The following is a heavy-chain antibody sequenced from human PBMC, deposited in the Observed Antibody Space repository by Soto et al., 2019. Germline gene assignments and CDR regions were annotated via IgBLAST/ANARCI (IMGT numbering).Heavy chain of an antibody. CDR2: ISAYNGNT. CDR1: GYTFTSYG. V-gene: IGHV1-18*01. CDR3: ARVGSGYYTYYFDY. J-gene: IGHJ4*02. D-gene: IGHD3-22*01. Sequence: ASVKVSCKTSGYTFTSYGISWVRQAPGQGLEWMGWISAYNGNTNYAQKLQGRVTMTTDTSTSTAYMELRSLRSDDTAVYYCARVGSGYYTYYFDYWGQGTLVTVSS.